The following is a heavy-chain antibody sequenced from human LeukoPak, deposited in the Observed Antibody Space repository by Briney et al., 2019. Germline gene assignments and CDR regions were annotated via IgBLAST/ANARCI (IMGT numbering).Heavy chain of an antibody. CDR1: GGSFSGYY. CDR2: INHSGST. D-gene: IGHD3-10*01. J-gene: IGHJ4*02. CDR3: GGRRYYGSGSYYYFDY. V-gene: IGHV4-34*01. Sequence: SETLSLTCAVYGGSFSGYYWSWIRQPPGKGLEWIGEINHSGSTNYNPSLKSRVTISVDTSKNQFSLKLSSVTAADTAVYYCGGRRYYGSGSYYYFDYWGREPWSPSPQ.